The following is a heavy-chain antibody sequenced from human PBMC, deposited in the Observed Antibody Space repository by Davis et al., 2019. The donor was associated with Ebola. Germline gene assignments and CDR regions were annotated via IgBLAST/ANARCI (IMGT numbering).Heavy chain of an antibody. CDR3: ARLTDYDFWSGYYTDTRTFDY. CDR1: GGSISSSSYY. Sequence: MPSETLSLTCTVSGGSISSSSYYWGWIRQPPGKGLEWIGSIYYSGSTYYNPSLKSRVTISVDTSKNQFSLKLSSVTAADTAVYYCARLTDYDFWSGYYTDTRTFDYWGQGTLVTVSS. CDR2: IYYSGST. V-gene: IGHV4-39*01. D-gene: IGHD3-3*01. J-gene: IGHJ4*02.